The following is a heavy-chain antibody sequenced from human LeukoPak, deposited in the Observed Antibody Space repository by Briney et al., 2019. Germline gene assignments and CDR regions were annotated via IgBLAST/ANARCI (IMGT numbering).Heavy chain of an antibody. J-gene: IGHJ4*02. V-gene: IGHV4-59*08. CDR2: RRT. CDR1: GGSISSYY. Sequence: SETLSLTCSVSGGSISSYYWSWIRQPPGKGLEWIGYRRTSYNPSLKSRVTISVDTSKNQFSLKLSSVTAADTAVYYCASYITLTAHYFDYWGQGTLVAVSS. D-gene: IGHD1-14*01. CDR3: ASYITLTAHYFDY.